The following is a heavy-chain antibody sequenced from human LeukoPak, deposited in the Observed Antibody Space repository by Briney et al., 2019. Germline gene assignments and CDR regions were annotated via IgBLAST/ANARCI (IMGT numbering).Heavy chain of an antibody. CDR1: GFPFSSYS. J-gene: IGHJ4*02. D-gene: IGHD5-12*01. CDR2: ISSGTTSTI. Sequence: PGGSLRLSCAASGFPFSSYSMNWVRQAPGKGLEWLTYISSGTTSTIFYADSVKGRFTISRDNAKNSVSLQMNSLRDEDTAVYYCARGSQVNGYINDYWGQGTLVTVSS. CDR3: ARGSQVNGYINDY. V-gene: IGHV3-48*02.